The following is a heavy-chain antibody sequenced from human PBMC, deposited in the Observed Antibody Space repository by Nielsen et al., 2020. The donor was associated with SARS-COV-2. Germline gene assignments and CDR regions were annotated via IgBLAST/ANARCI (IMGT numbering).Heavy chain of an antibody. V-gene: IGHV4-59*01. CDR2: IYYSGST. Sequence: SETLSLTCTVSGGSISSYYWRWIRQPPGKGLEWIGYIYYSGSTNYNPSLKSRVIISVDTSKNQFSLKLSSVTAADTAVYYCARGRIEDAFDIWGQGTMVTVSS. J-gene: IGHJ3*02. CDR1: GGSISSYY. CDR3: ARGRIEDAFDI. D-gene: IGHD1-26*01.